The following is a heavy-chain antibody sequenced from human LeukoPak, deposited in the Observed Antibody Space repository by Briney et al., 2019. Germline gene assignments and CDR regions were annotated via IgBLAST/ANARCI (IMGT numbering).Heavy chain of an antibody. Sequence: ASVTVSFKASGYTFTIYDINWVRQAPGQGLEWMGWMNPNSGNTGYAQKFQGRVTMTRYTSISTAYMELSSLRSEDTAVYYCARGDKGGNSADYWGQGTLVTVSS. CDR1: GYTFTIYD. J-gene: IGHJ4*02. CDR2: MNPNSGNT. V-gene: IGHV1-8*01. CDR3: ARGDKGGNSADY. D-gene: IGHD4-23*01.